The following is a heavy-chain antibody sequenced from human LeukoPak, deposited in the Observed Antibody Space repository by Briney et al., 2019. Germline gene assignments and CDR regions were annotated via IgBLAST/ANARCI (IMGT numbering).Heavy chain of an antibody. D-gene: IGHD1-26*01. CDR1: GASISGGTYY. J-gene: IGHJ4*02. Sequence: SETLSLTCSVSGASISGGTYYWGWIRQPPGKGLEWFGSSYYTGSTYDNPSLKSRVTISEDTSKNQFSLKLSSVTAADTAVYYCARRGGSGRAFDYWGQGTLVTVSS. CDR2: SYYTGST. V-gene: IGHV4-39*01. CDR3: ARRGGSGRAFDY.